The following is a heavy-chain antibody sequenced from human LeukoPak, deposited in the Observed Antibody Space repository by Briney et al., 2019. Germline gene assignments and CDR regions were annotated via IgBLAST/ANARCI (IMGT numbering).Heavy chain of an antibody. CDR2: INWNGGST. CDR3: ARLSAYYYGSYFYYYMDV. J-gene: IGHJ6*03. D-gene: IGHD3-10*01. CDR1: GFPFSSYE. V-gene: IGHV3-20*04. Sequence: GGSLRLSCVVSGFPFSSYEMNWVRQAPGKGLEWVSGINWNGGSTGYTDSVKGRFTISRDNAKNSVYLQMNSLKGEDTALYYCARLSAYYYGSYFYYYMDVWGKGTTVTVSS.